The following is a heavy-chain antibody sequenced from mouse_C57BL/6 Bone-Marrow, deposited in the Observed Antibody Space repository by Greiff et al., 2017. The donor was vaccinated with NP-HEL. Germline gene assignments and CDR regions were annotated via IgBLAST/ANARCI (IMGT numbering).Heavy chain of an antibody. Sequence: QVQLQQSGAELVKPGASVKISCKASGYAFSSYWMNWVKQRPGKGLEWIGQIYPGDGDTNYNGKFKGKATLTADKSSSTAYMQLRSLTSEDSAVYFCARPYYYGSPWFAYWGQGTLVTVSA. D-gene: IGHD1-1*01. V-gene: IGHV1-80*01. CDR1: GYAFSSYW. CDR3: ARPYYYGSPWFAY. CDR2: IYPGDGDT. J-gene: IGHJ3*01.